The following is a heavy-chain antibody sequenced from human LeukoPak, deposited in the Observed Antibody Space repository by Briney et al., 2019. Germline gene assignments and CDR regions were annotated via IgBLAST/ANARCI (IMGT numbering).Heavy chain of an antibody. V-gene: IGHV4-59*01. D-gene: IGHD6-19*01. J-gene: IGHJ4*02. CDR1: GGSISSYY. Sequence: SETLSLTYTVSGGSISSYYWSWIRQPPGKGREWIGYIYYSGSTNYNTSLKSRVTISVDTSKNQFSLKLSSVPAADTAVYYCGRVGEAVAGREEYSLDYWGQGTLVTVSS. CDR2: IYYSGST. CDR3: GRVGEAVAGREEYSLDY.